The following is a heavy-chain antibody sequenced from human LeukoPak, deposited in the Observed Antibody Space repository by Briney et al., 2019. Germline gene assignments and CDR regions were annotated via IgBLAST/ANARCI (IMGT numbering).Heavy chain of an antibody. J-gene: IGHJ4*02. CDR1: GFTFSNYW. V-gene: IGHV3-7*01. D-gene: IGHD5-12*01. CDR3: VRDGGVSGYDLLDY. CDR2: INQDGSEE. Sequence: GGSLRLSCAASGFTFSNYWMTWVRQAPGKGLEWVAHINQDGSEEHYMDSAKARLTISRDNAKNSLSLQMNSLRAEDTAVYYCVRDGGVSGYDLLDYWGQGTLVTVSS.